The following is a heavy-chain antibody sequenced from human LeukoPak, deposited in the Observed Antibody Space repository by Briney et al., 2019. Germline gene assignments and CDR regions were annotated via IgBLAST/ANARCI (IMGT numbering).Heavy chain of an antibody. CDR3: TTDLYSSGYGKDV. CDR1: GFTFSNAW. J-gene: IGHJ6*02. Sequence: GGSLRLSCAASGFTFSNAWMSWVRQAPGMGLEWVGRIKSKTDGGTTDYAAPVEGRFTISRDDSKNTLYLQMNSLKTEDTAVYYCTTDLYSSGYGKDVWGQGTTVTVSS. CDR2: IKSKTDGGTT. D-gene: IGHD6-25*01. V-gene: IGHV3-15*01.